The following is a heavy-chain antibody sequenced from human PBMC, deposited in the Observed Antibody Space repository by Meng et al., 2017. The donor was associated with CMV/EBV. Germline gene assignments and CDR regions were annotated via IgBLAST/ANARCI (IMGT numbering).Heavy chain of an antibody. Sequence: SVKVSCKASVYIFTSYYMHWVRQAPGQGREWMGIINPSGGSTSYAQKFQGRVTMTRDTSTSTVYMELISLRSEDTAVYYCERDQRYSSSSPEDHYCGMDVWGQGTTVTVSS. CDR3: ERDQRYSSSSPEDHYCGMDV. CDR2: INPSGGST. CDR1: VYIFTSYY. D-gene: IGHD6-6*01. V-gene: IGHV1-46*01. J-gene: IGHJ6*02.